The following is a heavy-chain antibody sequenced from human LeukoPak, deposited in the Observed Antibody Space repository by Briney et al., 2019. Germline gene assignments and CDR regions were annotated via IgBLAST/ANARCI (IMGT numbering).Heavy chain of an antibody. J-gene: IGHJ4*02. CDR2: IYSGGST. D-gene: IGHD2/OR15-2a*01. CDR3: ARDLWLDY. V-gene: IGHV3-66*01. Sequence: GGSLRLSCAASGFTVSSNYMTWVRQAPGKGLEWISVIYSGGSTYYADSVKGRFTISRDNSKNTLYLQMNSLKAEDTAVYFCARDLWLDYWGQGTLVTVSS. CDR1: GFTVSSNY.